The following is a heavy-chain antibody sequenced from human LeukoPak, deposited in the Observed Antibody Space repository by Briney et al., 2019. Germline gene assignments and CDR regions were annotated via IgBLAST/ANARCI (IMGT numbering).Heavy chain of an antibody. CDR2: IIPIFAIT. CDR1: GDTFDRFP. J-gene: IGHJ4*02. Sequence: ASVKVSCKASGDTFDRFPITWVRLAPGQGLEWMGRIIPIFAITHYAPHFQGRVTMTADTSTNTAYMELSNPKSEDTAVYYCAKGPHDHGDFVFFWGQGTLVTVTS. D-gene: IGHD4-17*01. CDR3: AKGPHDHGDFVFF. V-gene: IGHV1-69*04.